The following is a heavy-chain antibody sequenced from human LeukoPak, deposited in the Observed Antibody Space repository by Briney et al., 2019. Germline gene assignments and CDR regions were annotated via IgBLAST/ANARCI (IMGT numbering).Heavy chain of an antibody. CDR2: IGSGT. J-gene: IGHJ4*02. CDR3: AKVLAYYFDY. Sequence: GGSLRLSCGASGFTFSSYAMSWVRQAPGKGLEWVSAIGSGTYYADSVKGRFTISRDNSKNTLYLQMNSLRAEDTAVYYCAKVLAYYFDYWGQGTLVTVSS. V-gene: IGHV3-23*01. CDR1: GFTFSSYA.